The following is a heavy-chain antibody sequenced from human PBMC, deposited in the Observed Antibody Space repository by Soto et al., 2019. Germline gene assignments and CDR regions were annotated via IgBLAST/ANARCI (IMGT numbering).Heavy chain of an antibody. V-gene: IGHV4-59*01. CDR3: ARSVAVPGAHIDY. CDR1: GGSISGSY. J-gene: IGHJ4*02. D-gene: IGHD6-19*01. CDR2: VYYTGST. Sequence: SETLSLTCSVSGGSISGSYWSWIRQSPRKGLEWLGYVYYTGSTNYSPSLRSRVSISVDTSKNEFSLRLSSVTAADTAVYFCARSVAVPGAHIDYWGQGTQVTVSS.